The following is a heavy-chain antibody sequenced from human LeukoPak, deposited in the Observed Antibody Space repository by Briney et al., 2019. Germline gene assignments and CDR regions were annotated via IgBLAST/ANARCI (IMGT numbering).Heavy chain of an antibody. Sequence: SQTLSLTCTVSGGSISSGSYYWSWIRQPAGKGLEWIGRIYTSGSTNYNPSLKSRVTISVDTSKNQFSLKLSSVTAADTAVYCCARGEERDFDYWGQGTLVTVSS. CDR3: ARGEERDFDY. V-gene: IGHV4-61*02. J-gene: IGHJ4*02. CDR2: IYTSGST. CDR1: GGSISSGSYY.